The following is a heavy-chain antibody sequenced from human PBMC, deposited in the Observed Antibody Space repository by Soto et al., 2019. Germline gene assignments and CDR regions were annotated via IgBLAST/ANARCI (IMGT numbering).Heavy chain of an antibody. CDR2: ITPGGGST. CDR1: GYSFTSYY. J-gene: IGHJ4*02. CDR3: ARLLVRFPEMGFAS. D-gene: IGHD2-15*01. V-gene: IGHV1-46*01. Sequence: QVQLVQTGAEVKKPGASVKVSCKTSGYSFTSYYIHWVRQAPGQGLEWLGVITPGGGSTTYAQKFQGRPTVTRDTSASTAFMELSSLRSDDTAVYYCARLLVRFPEMGFASWGLGTLVTGSS.